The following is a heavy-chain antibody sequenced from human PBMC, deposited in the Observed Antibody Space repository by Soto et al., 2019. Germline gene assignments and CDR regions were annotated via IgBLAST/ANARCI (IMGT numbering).Heavy chain of an antibody. Sequence: QVQLVESGGGVVQPGRSLRLSCAASGFTFSSYGMHWVRQAPGKGLEWVAVISYDGSNKYYADSVKGRFTISRDNSKNTLYLQMISLRAEDTAVYYCAKDRYGGNSDWYFDLWVRGTLVTVSS. J-gene: IGHJ2*01. CDR3: AKDRYGGNSDWYFDL. CDR1: GFTFSSYG. CDR2: ISYDGSNK. D-gene: IGHD4-17*01. V-gene: IGHV3-30*18.